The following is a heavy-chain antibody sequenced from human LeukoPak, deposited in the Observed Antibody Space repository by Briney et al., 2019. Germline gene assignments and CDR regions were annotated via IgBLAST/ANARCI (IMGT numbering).Heavy chain of an antibody. CDR3: ARSYSNFPFDY. J-gene: IGHJ4*02. V-gene: IGHV4-59*01. Sequence: SETLSLTCTVSGGSISSYYWSWIRQPPGKGLEWIGYIYYSGSTNYNPSLKSRVTISVDTSKNQFSLKLSSVTAADTAVYYCARSYSNFPFDYWGQGTQVTVSS. CDR1: GGSISSYY. CDR2: IYYSGST. D-gene: IGHD4-11*01.